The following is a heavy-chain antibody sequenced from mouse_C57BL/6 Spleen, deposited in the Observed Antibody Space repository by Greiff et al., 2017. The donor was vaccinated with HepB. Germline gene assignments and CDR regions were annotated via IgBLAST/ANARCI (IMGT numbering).Heavy chain of an antibody. D-gene: IGHD3-2*02. Sequence: VQLQQPGAELVKPGASVKLSCKASGYTFTSYWMHWVKLRPGQGLEWIGMIHPNSGSTNYNEKFKSKATLTVDKSSSTAYMQLSSLTSEDSAVYYCARGGSSGYWFAYWGQGTLVTVSA. CDR2: IHPNSGST. CDR3: ARGGSSGYWFAY. J-gene: IGHJ3*01. V-gene: IGHV1-64*01. CDR1: GYTFTSYW.